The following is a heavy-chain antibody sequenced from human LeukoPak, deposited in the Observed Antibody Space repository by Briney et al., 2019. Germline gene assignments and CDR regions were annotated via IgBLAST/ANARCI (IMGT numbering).Heavy chain of an antibody. CDR2: IYHSGST. V-gene: IGHV4-30-2*01. D-gene: IGHD3-22*01. CDR1: GGSISSGGYS. J-gene: IGHJ4*02. CDR3: ARLGGYYDPPGY. Sequence: SQTLSLTCTVSGGSISSGGYSWSWIRQPPGKGLEWIGYIYHSGSTYYNPSLKSRVTMSVDTSKNQFSLKLNSVTAADTAVYYCARLGGYYDPPGYWGQGTLVTVSS.